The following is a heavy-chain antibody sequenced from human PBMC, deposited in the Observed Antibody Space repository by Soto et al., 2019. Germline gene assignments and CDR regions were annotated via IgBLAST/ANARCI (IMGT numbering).Heavy chain of an antibody. CDR2: IDPSDSYT. V-gene: IGHV5-10-1*01. Sequence: GEILKIYSMYSLYSFTSYYISWVRQMPGEGLEWMGRIDPSDSYTNYSPSFQGHVTISADKSISTAYLQWSSLKASDTAMYYCARHQYYYDSSGYYDYWGQGTLVTVSS. J-gene: IGHJ4*02. CDR1: LYSFTSYY. D-gene: IGHD3-22*01. CDR3: ARHQYYYDSSGYYDY.